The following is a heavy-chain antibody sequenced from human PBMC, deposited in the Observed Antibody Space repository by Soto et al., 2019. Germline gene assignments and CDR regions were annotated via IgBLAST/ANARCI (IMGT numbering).Heavy chain of an antibody. CDR3: AIIMTHSDSFDI. CDR1: GYIFGGFY. D-gene: IGHD3-16*01. J-gene: IGHJ3*02. V-gene: IGHV1-2*04. Sequence: GASVKVSCKASGYIFGGFYIHWMRQAPGQGLEWVGSINSNSGATTYAQKFQDSVAMTRDTSVSTAYMDLNRLTSDDTAIYYCAIIMTHSDSFDIWGQGTMVTVSS. CDR2: INSNSGAT.